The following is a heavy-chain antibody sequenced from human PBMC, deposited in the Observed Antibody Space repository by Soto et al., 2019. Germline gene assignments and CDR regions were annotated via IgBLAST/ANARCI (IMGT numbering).Heavy chain of an antibody. CDR3: ARSTYGDYVHQPWFDP. CDR1: GFSLSNARMG. CDR2: IFSNDEK. J-gene: IGHJ5*02. Sequence: ESGPTLVNPTETLTLTCTVSGFSLSNARMGMSWIRQPPGKALEWLAHIFSNDEKSYSTSLKSRLTISKDTSKSQVVLTMTNMDPVDTATYYCARSTYGDYVHQPWFDPWGQGTLVTVSS. V-gene: IGHV2-26*01. D-gene: IGHD4-17*01.